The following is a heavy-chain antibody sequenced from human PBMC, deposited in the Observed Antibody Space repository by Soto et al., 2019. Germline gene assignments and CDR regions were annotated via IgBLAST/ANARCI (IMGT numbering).Heavy chain of an antibody. J-gene: IGHJ4*02. V-gene: IGHV1-24*01. CDR1: GYTLTELS. CDR3: ATGRPLSTGWYRRYFDY. D-gene: IGHD6-19*01. Sequence: ASVKVSCKVSGYTLTELSMHWVRQAPGKGLEWMGGFDPEDGETIYAQKFQGRVTMTEDTSTDTAYMELSSLRSEDTAVYYCATGRPLSTGWYRRYFDYWGQGTLVTVSS. CDR2: FDPEDGET.